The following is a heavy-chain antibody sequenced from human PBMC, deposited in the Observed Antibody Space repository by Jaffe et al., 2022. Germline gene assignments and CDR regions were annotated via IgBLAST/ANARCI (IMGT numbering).Heavy chain of an antibody. V-gene: IGHV4-38-2*01. CDR1: GYSISSGYY. CDR3: ARALGGGYCSGGSCSSNWFDP. D-gene: IGHD2-15*01. Sequence: QVQLQESGPGLVKPSETLSLTCAVSGYSISSGYYWGWIRQPPGKGLEWIGSIYHSGSTYYNPSLKSRVTISVDTSKNQFSLKLSSVTAADTAVYYCARALGGGYCSGGSCSSNWFDPWGQGTLVTVSS. J-gene: IGHJ5*02. CDR2: IYHSGST.